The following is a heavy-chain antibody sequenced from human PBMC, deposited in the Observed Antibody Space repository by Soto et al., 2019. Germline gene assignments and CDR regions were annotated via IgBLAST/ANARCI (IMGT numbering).Heavy chain of an antibody. D-gene: IGHD3-10*01. CDR1: GFSFSNYA. CDR2: ISGSGDGT. Sequence: PGGSLRLSCAVSGFSFSNYAMSWVRQAPGKGLEWVSAISGSGDGTYYADSVRGRFTISRDNSKNIMYLQMNSLRAEDTAMYYCGRDGYYYGSESYRPNHPIDYWGQGTLVTVSS. V-gene: IGHV3-23*01. CDR3: GRDGYYYGSESYRPNHPIDY. J-gene: IGHJ4*02.